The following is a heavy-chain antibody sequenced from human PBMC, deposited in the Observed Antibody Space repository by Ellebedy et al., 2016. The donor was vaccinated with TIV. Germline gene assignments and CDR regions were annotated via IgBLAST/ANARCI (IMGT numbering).Heavy chain of an antibody. Sequence: MPSETLSLTCTVSGGSISSYYWSWIRQPPGKGLEWIGYIYYSGNTNYNPSLKSRVTLSVDTSKNQFSLKLSSVTAADTAVYYCARGEVTLYYYGMDVWGQGTTVTVSS. V-gene: IGHV4-59*01. CDR3: ARGEVTLYYYGMDV. CDR1: GGSISSYY. J-gene: IGHJ6*02. CDR2: IYYSGNT.